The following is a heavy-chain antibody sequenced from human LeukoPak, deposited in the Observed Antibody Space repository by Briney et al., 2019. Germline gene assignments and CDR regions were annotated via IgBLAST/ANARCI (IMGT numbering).Heavy chain of an antibody. V-gene: IGHV4-61*02. D-gene: IGHD3-10*01. J-gene: IGHJ4*02. CDR2: IYTSGST. Sequence: SETLSLTCTVSGGSINSGSYYWSWIRQPAGKGLEWIGRIYTSGSTNYNPSLKSRVTISVDTSKNQFSLKLSSVTAADTAVYYCATYYGSGSFGYWGQGTLVTVSS. CDR3: ATYYGSGSFGY. CDR1: GGSINSGSYY.